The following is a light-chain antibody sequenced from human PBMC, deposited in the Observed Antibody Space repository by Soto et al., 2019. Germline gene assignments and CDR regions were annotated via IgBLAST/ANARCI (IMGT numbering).Light chain of an antibody. CDR3: SSYTTGSTL. J-gene: IGLJ1*01. V-gene: IGLV2-14*01. CDR2: DVS. CDR1: RRAVVGYKY. Sequence: PQPDSVSGPSSLSNTISCTGTRRAVVGYKYVSWYQQHPGKAPKLMLYDVSTRPSGVSDRFSGSKFGNTASLTISGLQAEDEADYYCSSYTTGSTLFGTGT.